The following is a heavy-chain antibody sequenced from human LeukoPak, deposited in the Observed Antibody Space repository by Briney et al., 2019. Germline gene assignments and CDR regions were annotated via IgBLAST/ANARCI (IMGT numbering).Heavy chain of an antibody. J-gene: IGHJ4*02. V-gene: IGHV3-48*03. CDR2: ISSSGSTI. Sequence: GGSLRLSCAASGFTFSSYEMNWVRQAPGKGLEWVSYISSSGSTIYYADSVKGRFTISRDNSKNTLYLQMTSLRVEDTAVYYCAKDGGGWRQLSIDYWGQGTLVTVSS. CDR1: GFTFSSYE. CDR3: AKDGGGWRQLSIDY. D-gene: IGHD5-24*01.